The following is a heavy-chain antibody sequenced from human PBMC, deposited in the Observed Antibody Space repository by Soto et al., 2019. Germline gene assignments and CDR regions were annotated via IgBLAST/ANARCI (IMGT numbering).Heavy chain of an antibody. CDR2: MNPNTGNT. V-gene: IGHV1-8*01. D-gene: IGHD6-25*01. Sequence: QEQLVQSGAEVKKPGASVKVSCKTSGYTFSTYDINWVRQAPGPGLEWMGWMNPNTGNTGYAQKFRGRVTLTRNPSVSKAYMEMMSLKTEDTAVYFCARRKERSGPHYFDSWGQGTLVTVSS. CDR3: ARRKERSGPHYFDS. J-gene: IGHJ4*02. CDR1: GYTFSTYD.